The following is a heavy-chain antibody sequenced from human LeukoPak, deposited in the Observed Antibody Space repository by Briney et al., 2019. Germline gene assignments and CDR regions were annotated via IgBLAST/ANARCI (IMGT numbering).Heavy chain of an antibody. D-gene: IGHD2-15*01. CDR2: IYYSGST. Sequence: SETLSLTCTVSGVSISSYYWSWLRQPPGKGREWIGYIYYSGSTNYNPSLKSRVTISVDTSKNQFSLKLSSVTAADTAVYYCARGGGCSGGSCYGDFDYWGQGTLVTVSS. CDR1: GVSISSYY. CDR3: ARGGGCSGGSCYGDFDY. V-gene: IGHV4-59*01. J-gene: IGHJ4*02.